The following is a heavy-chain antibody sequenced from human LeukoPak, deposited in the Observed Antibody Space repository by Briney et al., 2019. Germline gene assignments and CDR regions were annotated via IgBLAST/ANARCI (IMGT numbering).Heavy chain of an antibody. CDR3: ARVSDYDFWSGDNWFDP. CDR2: VSGNNGNT. Sequence: ASVKVSCKTSGYTFTSHNFNWVRQAPGQGLEWMGWVSGNNGNTNYAQKLQGRVTMTTDTSTSTAYMELRSLRSDDTAVYYCARVSDYDFWSGDNWFDPWGQGTLVTVSS. J-gene: IGHJ5*02. CDR1: GYTFTSHN. D-gene: IGHD3-3*01. V-gene: IGHV1-18*01.